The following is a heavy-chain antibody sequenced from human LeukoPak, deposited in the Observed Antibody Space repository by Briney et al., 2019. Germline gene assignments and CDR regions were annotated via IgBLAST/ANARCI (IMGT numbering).Heavy chain of an antibody. CDR2: IYYSGST. CDR1: GGSINSNNYY. Sequence: SETLSLTCSVSGGSINSNNYYWGWIRQPPGKGLEWIGSIYYSGSTYYSPSLKSRVTISVDTSKNQFSLKLSSVTAADTAVYYCARVPRHWFDPWGQGTLVTVSS. J-gene: IGHJ5*02. CDR3: ARVPRHWFDP. V-gene: IGHV4-39*01.